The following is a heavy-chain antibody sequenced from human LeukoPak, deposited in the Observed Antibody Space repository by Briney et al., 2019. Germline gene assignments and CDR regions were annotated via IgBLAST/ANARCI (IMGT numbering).Heavy chain of an antibody. CDR2: IHISGST. J-gene: IGHJ4*02. CDR3: ARDGGYSYGYSLDC. D-gene: IGHD5-18*01. V-gene: IGHV4-4*07. Sequence: PSETLSLTRTVSGGYISSYYWSWIWQPAGKGLEWIGRIHISGSTNYNPSLKSRLTMSVDTSKNQFSLKLSSVTAADTAVYYCARDGGYSYGYSLDCWGQGTLVTVSS. CDR1: GGYISSYY.